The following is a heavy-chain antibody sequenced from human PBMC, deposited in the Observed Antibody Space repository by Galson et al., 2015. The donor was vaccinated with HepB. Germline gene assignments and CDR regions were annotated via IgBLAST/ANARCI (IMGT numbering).Heavy chain of an antibody. Sequence: PAPGKGLEWVAVISYDGRNEYSADSVKGRFTISRDNSKNTVYVEMNSLRAEDTAVYYCARGSSGWYSDWFDPWGQGTLVTVSS. D-gene: IGHD6-19*01. CDR3: ARGSSGWYSDWFDP. CDR2: ISYDGRNE. J-gene: IGHJ5*02. V-gene: IGHV3-30*04.